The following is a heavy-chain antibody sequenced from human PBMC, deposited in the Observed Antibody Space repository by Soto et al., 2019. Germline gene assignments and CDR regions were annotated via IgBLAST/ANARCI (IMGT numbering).Heavy chain of an antibody. CDR3: ARDRTGGYYDFWSGYPDAFDI. Sequence: RASVKVSCKTSGFTFSNSAVQWVRQARGQGLEWIAWIVVGSGTTNYAQSLQGRVTITRDMSTNTVYMDLSSLRAEDTAVYYCARDRTGGYYDFWSGYPDAFDIWGQGTMVTVSS. CDR1: GFTFSNSA. J-gene: IGHJ3*02. V-gene: IGHV1-58*01. CDR2: IVVGSGTT. D-gene: IGHD3-3*01.